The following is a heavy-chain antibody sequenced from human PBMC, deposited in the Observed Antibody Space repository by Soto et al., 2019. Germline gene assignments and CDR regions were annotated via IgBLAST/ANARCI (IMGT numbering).Heavy chain of an antibody. CDR1: GGSISSSSYY. Sequence: QLQLQESGPGLVKPSETLSLTCTVSGGSISSSSYYWGWIRQPPGKGLEWIGSIDYSGSTYYNPSLKSRVTLSVDTSKNPFSLKLSSVTAADTAVYYCAAYHYYVRSRVAWGQGTLVTGSS. CDR2: IDYSGST. D-gene: IGHD3-10*02. J-gene: IGHJ5*02. CDR3: AAYHYYVRSRVA. V-gene: IGHV4-39*01.